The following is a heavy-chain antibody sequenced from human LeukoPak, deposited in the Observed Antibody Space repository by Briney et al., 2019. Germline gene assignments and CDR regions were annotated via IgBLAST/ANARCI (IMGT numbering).Heavy chain of an antibody. CDR1: GGTFSSYA. V-gene: IGHV1-69*05. CDR2: IIPIFGTA. J-gene: IGHJ3*02. CDR3: ARTPRRDGYKKRDAFDI. D-gene: IGHD5-24*01. Sequence: ASVKLSCKASGGTFSSYAISWVRQAPGQGLEWMGRIIPIFGTANYAQKFQGRVTITTDESTSTAYMELSSLRSEDTAVYYCARTPRRDGYKKRDAFDIWGQGTMVTVSS.